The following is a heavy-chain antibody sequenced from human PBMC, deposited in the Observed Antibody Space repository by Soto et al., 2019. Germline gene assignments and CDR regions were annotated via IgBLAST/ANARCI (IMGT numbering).Heavy chain of an antibody. CDR1: GYIFVNYG. CDR2: ISPYTGNT. V-gene: IGHV1-18*01. D-gene: IGHD3-16*01. Sequence: QVQLVQSGDEVKKPGASVKVSCKASGYIFVNYGIAWVRQAPGPGLEWMGWISPYTGNTHSATKVQGRLTMTTDTSTSTAYMALGSLTSDDTAVYYCVMVDNYVTPTPQDVWGHGTTVTVSS. CDR3: VMVDNYVTPTPQDV. J-gene: IGHJ6*02.